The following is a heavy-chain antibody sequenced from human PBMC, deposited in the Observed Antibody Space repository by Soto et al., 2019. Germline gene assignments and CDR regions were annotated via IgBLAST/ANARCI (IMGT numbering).Heavy chain of an antibody. Sequence: SETLSLTCTVSGGSISSYYWSWIRQPPGKGLEWIGYIYYSGSTNYNPSLKSRVTIPVDTSKNQFSLKLSSVTAADTAVYYCARHVQGVTRLDYWGQGTLVTVSS. D-gene: IGHD4-17*01. CDR2: IYYSGST. J-gene: IGHJ4*02. V-gene: IGHV4-59*08. CDR1: GGSISSYY. CDR3: ARHVQGVTRLDY.